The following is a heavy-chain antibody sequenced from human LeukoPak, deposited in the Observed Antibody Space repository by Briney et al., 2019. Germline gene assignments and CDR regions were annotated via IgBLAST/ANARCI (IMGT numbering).Heavy chain of an antibody. Sequence: PGGSLRLSCAASGFTFSSYGMHWVRQAPGKGLEWVAVISYDGSNKYYADSVKGRFTNSRDNSKNTLYLQMNSLRAEDTAVYYCAKDADYQYSYGYESNYGMDVWGQGTTVTVSS. J-gene: IGHJ6*02. CDR1: GFTFSSYG. D-gene: IGHD5-18*01. V-gene: IGHV3-30*18. CDR3: AKDADYQYSYGYESNYGMDV. CDR2: ISYDGSNK.